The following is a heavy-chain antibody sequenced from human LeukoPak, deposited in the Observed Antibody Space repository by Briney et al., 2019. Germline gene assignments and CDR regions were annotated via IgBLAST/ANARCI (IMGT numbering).Heavy chain of an antibody. J-gene: IGHJ4*02. CDR3: AREGDGSWSDY. V-gene: IGHV3-21*01. CDR1: GFTFSSYS. Sequence: GGSLRLSCAASGFTFSSYSMNWVRQAPVKGLEWVSSISSSSSYIYYADSVKGRFTISRDNARNSLYLQMNSLRAEDTAVYYCAREGDGSWSDYWGQGTLVTVSS. CDR2: ISSSSSYI. D-gene: IGHD6-13*01.